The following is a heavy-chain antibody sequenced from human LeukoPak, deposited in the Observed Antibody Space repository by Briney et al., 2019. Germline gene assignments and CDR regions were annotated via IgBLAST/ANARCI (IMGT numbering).Heavy chain of an antibody. D-gene: IGHD2-2*02. CDR3: AREVWSQLLYTHYYYMDV. Sequence: PSETLSLTCTVSGGSISSGSYYWSWIRQPAGKGLEWMGRIYTSGSTNYNPSLKSRVTISVDTSKNQFSLKLSSVTAADTAVYYCAREVWSQLLYTHYYYMDVWGKGTTVTVSS. CDR1: GGSISSGSYY. CDR2: IYTSGST. V-gene: IGHV4-61*02. J-gene: IGHJ6*03.